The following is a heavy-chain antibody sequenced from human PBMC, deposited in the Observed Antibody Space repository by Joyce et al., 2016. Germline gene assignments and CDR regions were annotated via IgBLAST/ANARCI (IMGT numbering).Heavy chain of an antibody. CDR3: ARRPGIRGSNDFDY. V-gene: IGHV2-5*02. CDR1: GFSLSTPELG. CDR2: SYWDADQ. Sequence: QITLKESGPSLVKPTQTLTLTCNFSGFSLSTPELGVGWIRQPPGKALEWLARSYWDADQRYSPSLKNSLTITTDTAKTQVVLTLTNVGPEDTATYYCARRPGIRGSNDFDYWGQGTLVTVSS. J-gene: IGHJ4*02. D-gene: IGHD1-14*01.